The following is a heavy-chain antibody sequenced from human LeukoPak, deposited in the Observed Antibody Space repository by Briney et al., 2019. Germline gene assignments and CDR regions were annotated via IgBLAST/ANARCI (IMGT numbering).Heavy chain of an antibody. Sequence: GGSLRLSCAASGFTFSSYNVNWVRQAPGKGLEWVSSIGSRTGYIYYADSVKGRFTISRDNAKNSLYLQMNSLRAEDTAVYYCARDGCGGDCYPINAFDIWGQGTMVTVSS. V-gene: IGHV3-21*01. CDR3: ARDGCGGDCYPINAFDI. CDR1: GFTFSSYN. J-gene: IGHJ3*02. D-gene: IGHD2-21*01. CDR2: IGSRTGYI.